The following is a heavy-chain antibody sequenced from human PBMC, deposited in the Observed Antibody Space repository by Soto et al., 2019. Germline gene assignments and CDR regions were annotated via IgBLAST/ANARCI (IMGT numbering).Heavy chain of an antibody. D-gene: IGHD6-25*01. CDR1: GGSISSSSYY. J-gene: IGHJ5*02. CDR3: AREAAGILNWFDP. V-gene: IGHV4-39*07. Sequence: SETLSLTCTVSGGSISSSSYYWGWIRQPPGKGLEWIGSIYYSGSTYYNPSLKSRVTISVETSKNQFSLKLSSVTAADTAVYYCAREAAGILNWFDPWGQGTLVTVSS. CDR2: IYYSGST.